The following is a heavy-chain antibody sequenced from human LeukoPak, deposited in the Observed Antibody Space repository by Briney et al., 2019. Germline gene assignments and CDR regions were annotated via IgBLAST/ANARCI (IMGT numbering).Heavy chain of an antibody. Sequence: SETLSLTCTVSGGSISSSSYYWGWIRQPPGKGLEWIGSIYYSGSTYYNPSLKSRVTISVDTSKNQFSLKLSSVTAADTAVYYCAQGAYYYDSSGYALGFDIWGQGTMVTVSS. J-gene: IGHJ3*02. D-gene: IGHD3-22*01. CDR2: IYYSGST. V-gene: IGHV4-39*01. CDR1: GGSISSSSYY. CDR3: AQGAYYYDSSGYALGFDI.